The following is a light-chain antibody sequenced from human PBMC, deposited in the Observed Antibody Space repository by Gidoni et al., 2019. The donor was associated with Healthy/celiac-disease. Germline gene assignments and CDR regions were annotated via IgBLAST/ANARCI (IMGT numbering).Light chain of an antibody. CDR1: QRVSSSY. J-gene: IGKJ1*01. CDR2: GAS. V-gene: IGKV3-20*01. Sequence: EIALMQSPGTLSLSPGERATLSCRASQRVSSSYLALYQQKPGPAPRLLSYGASSRATGIPDRFSGGGSGTDFTLTISRLEPEDFAVYYCQQYGSSPWTFGQGTKVEIK. CDR3: QQYGSSPWT.